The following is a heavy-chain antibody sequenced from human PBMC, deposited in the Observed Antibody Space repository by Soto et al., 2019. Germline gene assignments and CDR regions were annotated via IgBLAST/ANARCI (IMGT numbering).Heavy chain of an antibody. J-gene: IGHJ4*02. CDR2: INPSGGST. Sequence: ASVKVSCKASGYTFTSYYMHWVRQAPGQGLEWMGIINPSGGSTSYAQKFQGRVTMTRDTSTSTVYMELSSLRSEDTAVYYCARNTPYGGDANYFDYWGQGTLVTVSS. D-gene: IGHD2-21*02. CDR3: ARNTPYGGDANYFDY. V-gene: IGHV1-46*01. CDR1: GYTFTSYY.